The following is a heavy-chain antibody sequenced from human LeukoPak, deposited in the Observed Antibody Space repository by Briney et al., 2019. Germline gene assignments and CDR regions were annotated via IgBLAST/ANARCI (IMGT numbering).Heavy chain of an antibody. J-gene: IGHJ4*02. CDR1: GFTFNRCW. CDR3: VKEFGGHSYGAYFDY. CDR2: VSSDGGVE. Sequence: GGSLRLSCVVSGFTFNRCWMNWVRQAPGKGLEWVAVVSSDGGVEYYGDSVKGRFTISRDNSKNTLYLQMNSLRVEDTAVYYCVKEFGGHSYGAYFDYWGQGTLVTVSS. D-gene: IGHD5-18*01. V-gene: IGHV3-30*18.